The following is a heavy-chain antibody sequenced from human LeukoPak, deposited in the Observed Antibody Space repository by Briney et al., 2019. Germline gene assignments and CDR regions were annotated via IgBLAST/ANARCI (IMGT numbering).Heavy chain of an antibody. CDR1: GFTFSFYS. J-gene: IGHJ6*03. CDR2: IKEDGSEK. V-gene: IGHV3-7*04. Sequence: PGGSLRLSCAASGFTFSFYSMSWVRQAPGKGPEWLANIKEDGSEKYYVDSVEGRFTISRDNAKNSLYLQMNSLRVEDTAVYYCVRVQLSKYTAWTRNPKYYYYMDVWGRGTTVAVSS. CDR3: VRVQLSKYTAWTRNPKYYYYMDV. D-gene: IGHD3-16*02.